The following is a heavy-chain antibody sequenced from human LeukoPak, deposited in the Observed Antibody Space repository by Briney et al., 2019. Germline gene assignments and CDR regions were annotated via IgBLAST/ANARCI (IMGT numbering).Heavy chain of an antibody. CDR1: GDSVSSNSAA. J-gene: IGHJ5*01. CDR2: TYYRSNWFN. D-gene: IGHD4-17*01. CDR3: AKNYGDSNWFDP. Sequence: LSQTLSLTCAISGDSVSSNSAAWNWIRQSPSRGLEWLGRTYYRSNWFNDFALSVKSRITINPDTSKNQFSLQLNSVTPEDTAVYYCAKNYGDSNWFDPWGPGTLVTVSS. V-gene: IGHV6-1*01.